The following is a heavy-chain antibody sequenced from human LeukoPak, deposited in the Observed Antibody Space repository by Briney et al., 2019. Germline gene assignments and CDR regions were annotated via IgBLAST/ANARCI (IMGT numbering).Heavy chain of an antibody. V-gene: IGHV4-61*02. D-gene: IGHD3-10*01. J-gene: IGHJ4*02. CDR2: IYTSGRT. CDR1: GAPISRGSYY. Sequence: SETLSLTCTVSGAPISRGSYYWSWIRQPAGKGLEWIGRIYTSGRTNYNPSLKSRVTISTDRSTNFFSLKLSSVTAADTAVYYCARTRYYYNSRSYGAPYYFDYWGQGTLVTVSS. CDR3: ARTRYYYNSRSYGAPYYFDY.